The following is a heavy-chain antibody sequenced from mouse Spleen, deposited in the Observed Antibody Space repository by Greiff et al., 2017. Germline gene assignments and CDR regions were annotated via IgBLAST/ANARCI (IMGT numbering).Heavy chain of an antibody. D-gene: IGHD1-1*01. V-gene: IGHV5-9*04. CDR2: ISSGGGNT. CDR3: ARQGLLRYFDY. CDR1: GFTFSSYA. J-gene: IGHJ2*01. Sequence: EVKLVESGGGLVKLGGSLKLSCAASGFTFSSYAMSWVRQTPEKRLEWVATISSGGGNTYYPDSVKGRFTISRDNAKNTLYLQMSSLKSEDTAMYYCARQGLLRYFDYWGQGTTLTVSS.